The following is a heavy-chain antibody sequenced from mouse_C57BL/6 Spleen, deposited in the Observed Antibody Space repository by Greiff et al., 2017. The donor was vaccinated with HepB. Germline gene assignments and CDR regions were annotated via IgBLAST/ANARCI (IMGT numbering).Heavy chain of an antibody. CDR3: ARRSITTVVDPYFDY. Sequence: QVQLQQPGAELVKPGASVKMSCKASGYTFTSYWITWVKQRPGQGLEWIGDIYPGSGSTNYNEKFKSKATLTVDTSSSTAYMQLSSLTSEDSAVYYCARRSITTVVDPYFDYRGQGTTLTVSS. D-gene: IGHD1-1*01. CDR2: IYPGSGST. V-gene: IGHV1-55*01. CDR1: GYTFTSYW. J-gene: IGHJ2*01.